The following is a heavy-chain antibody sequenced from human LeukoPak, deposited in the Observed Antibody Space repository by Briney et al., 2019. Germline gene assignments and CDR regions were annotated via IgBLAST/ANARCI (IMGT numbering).Heavy chain of an antibody. CDR3: ARGSDVFDI. Sequence: SETLSLTCAVYGGAFSGYSWSWIRQPAGKGLEWIGRIYNSGSTNSNPSLKSRVTMSVDTSKKQFSLKLSSVTAADTAVYYCARGSDVFDIWGQGTMVTVSS. V-gene: IGHV4-59*10. D-gene: IGHD3-10*01. J-gene: IGHJ3*02. CDR2: IYNSGST. CDR1: GGAFSGYS.